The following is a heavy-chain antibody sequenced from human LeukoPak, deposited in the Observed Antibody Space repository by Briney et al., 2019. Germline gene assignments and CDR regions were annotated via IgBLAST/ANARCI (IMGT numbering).Heavy chain of an antibody. J-gene: IGHJ5*02. Sequence: SETLSLTCFVSGYPINIDYSWGWIRQSPGKGLEWIGVISPKGITYYNPSLRGRVSISPDTSKNQFSLRLSSMTATDTAMYYCARVPGVYFDFSIGFGSGWFDPWGQGILVTVSS. CDR3: ARVPGVYFDFSIGFGSGWFDP. CDR2: ISPKGIT. D-gene: IGHD3-3*01. V-gene: IGHV4-38-2*02. CDR1: GYPINIDYS.